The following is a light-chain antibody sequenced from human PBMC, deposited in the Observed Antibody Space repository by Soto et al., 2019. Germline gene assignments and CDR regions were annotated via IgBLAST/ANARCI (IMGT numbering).Light chain of an antibody. CDR2: EVT. J-gene: IGLJ1*01. Sequence: QSALTQPASVSGSPGQSITISCTRSSSHVGSYDFVSWYQQHPGKAPKVLIYEVTKRPSGVSDRFSGSKSGNTASLTISGLQADDEADYYCCADAGSSRYVFGTGTKFTVL. V-gene: IGLV2-23*02. CDR3: CADAGSSRYV. CDR1: SSHVGSYDF.